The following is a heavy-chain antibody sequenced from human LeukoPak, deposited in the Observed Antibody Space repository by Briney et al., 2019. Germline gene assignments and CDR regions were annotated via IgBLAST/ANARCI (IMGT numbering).Heavy chain of an antibody. J-gene: IGHJ4*02. D-gene: IGHD3-10*01. CDR3: ARGRYYGSGSTLPDY. Sequence: SETLSLTCAVYGGSFSGYYWSWIRQPPGKGLEWIGEINHSGSTTYNPSLRSRVTISVDTSKSQFSLKMSSLTAADTAVYYCARGRYYGSGSTLPDYWGQGTLVTVSS. V-gene: IGHV4-34*01. CDR1: GGSFSGYY. CDR2: INHSGST.